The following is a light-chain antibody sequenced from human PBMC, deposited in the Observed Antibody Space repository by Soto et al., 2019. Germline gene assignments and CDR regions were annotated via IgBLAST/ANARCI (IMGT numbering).Light chain of an antibody. J-gene: IGKJ3*01. CDR1: QSVGSF. V-gene: IGKV3-11*01. CDR3: QQRNGFT. CDR2: DAS. Sequence: EIVLTQSPATLSLSPGQRATLSCRASQSVGSFLAWYQQKPGQAPRLLIYDASNRATVIPARFSGSGSGTDFTLTISSLEPEDFAVYYCQQRNGFTFGPGTKVDIK.